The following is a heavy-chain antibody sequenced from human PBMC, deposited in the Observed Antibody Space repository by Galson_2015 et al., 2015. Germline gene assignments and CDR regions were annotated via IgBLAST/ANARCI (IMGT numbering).Heavy chain of an antibody. CDR1: GFTFSSYG. J-gene: IGHJ3*02. CDR2: IWYDGSNK. Sequence: SLRLSCAASGFTFSSYGMHWVRQAPGKGLEWVAVIWYDGSNKYYADSVKGRFTISRDNSKNTLYLQMNSLRAEDTAVYYCSREAVVVPAATPAGAFDIWGQGTMVTVSS. CDR3: SREAVVVPAATPAGAFDI. D-gene: IGHD2-2*01. V-gene: IGHV3-33*01.